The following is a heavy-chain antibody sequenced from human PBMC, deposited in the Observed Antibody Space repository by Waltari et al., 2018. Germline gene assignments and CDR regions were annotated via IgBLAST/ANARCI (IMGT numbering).Heavy chain of an antibody. CDR2: IYSGGST. CDR3: ARGSFEGGLWELPLAD. CDR1: GFTVSSNY. Sequence: EVQLVETGGGLIQPGGSLRLSCAASGFTVSSNYMSWVRKAPGKGLEWVSVIYSGGSTYYADSVKGRFTISRDNSKTTLYLQMNSLRAEDTAVYYCARGSFEGGLWELPLADWGQGTLVTVSS. D-gene: IGHD1-26*01. V-gene: IGHV3-53*02. J-gene: IGHJ4*02.